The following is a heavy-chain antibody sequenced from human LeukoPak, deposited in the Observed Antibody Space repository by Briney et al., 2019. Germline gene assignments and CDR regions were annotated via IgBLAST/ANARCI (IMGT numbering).Heavy chain of an antibody. CDR2: IIPIFGTA. D-gene: IGHD2-2*01. V-gene: IGHV1-69*13. CDR1: GGTFSSYA. Sequence: GASAKVSCKASGGTFSSYAISWVRQAPGQGLEWMGGIIPIFGTANYAQKFQGRVTITADESTSTAYMELSSLRSEDTAVYYCAREPYCSSTSCPASNWFDPWGQGTLVTVSS. J-gene: IGHJ5*02. CDR3: AREPYCSSTSCPASNWFDP.